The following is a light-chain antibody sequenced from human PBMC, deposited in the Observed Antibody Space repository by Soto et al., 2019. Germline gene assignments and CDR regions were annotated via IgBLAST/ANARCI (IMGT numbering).Light chain of an antibody. CDR1: QSVSTN. CDR3: QQYNTWPPFT. CDR2: GAS. J-gene: IGKJ3*01. V-gene: IGKV3-15*01. Sequence: EIVMTQSPATLSVSPGERAILSCRASQSVSTNLAWYQQKPGQAPRLLIYGASTRATGIPARFSGWGSGTEFTLTISSLQSEDFALYDCQQYNTWPPFTFGPGTTVDIK.